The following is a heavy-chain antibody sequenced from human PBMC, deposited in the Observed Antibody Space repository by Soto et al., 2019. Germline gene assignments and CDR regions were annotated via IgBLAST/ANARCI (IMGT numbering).Heavy chain of an antibody. J-gene: IGHJ4*02. CDR3: AKDPWDIVVVPAATLIDY. V-gene: IGHV3-23*01. Sequence: GGSLRLSCAASGFTFSSYAMSWVCQAPGKGLEWVSAISGSGGSTYYADSVKGRFTISRDNSKNTLYLQMNSLRAEDTAVYYCAKDPWDIVVVPAATLIDYWGQGTLVTVSS. CDR1: GFTFSSYA. CDR2: ISGSGGST. D-gene: IGHD2-2*01.